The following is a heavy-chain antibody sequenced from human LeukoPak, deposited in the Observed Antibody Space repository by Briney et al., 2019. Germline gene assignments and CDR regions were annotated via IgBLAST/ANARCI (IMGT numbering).Heavy chain of an antibody. CDR1: GDSINTHY. D-gene: IGHD3-16*01. V-gene: IGHV4-4*07. CDR3: ARGRRVGGTFDY. Sequence: SETLSLTCNVSGDSINTHYWSWIRQPAGKGLEWIGRVYPTGSTNYNPSLKSRVTISVDTSKNQFSLKLSSVTAADTAVYYCARGRRVGGTFDYWGQGTLVTVSS. J-gene: IGHJ4*02. CDR2: VYPTGST.